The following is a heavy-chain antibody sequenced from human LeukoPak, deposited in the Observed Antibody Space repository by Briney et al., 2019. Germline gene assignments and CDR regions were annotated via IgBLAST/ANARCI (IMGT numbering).Heavy chain of an antibody. D-gene: IGHD3-22*01. CDR2: ISSSGSTI. CDR3: AREHDSSGYYPNYTPWGY. CDR1: GFTFSDYH. J-gene: IGHJ4*02. V-gene: IGHV3-11*01. Sequence: GSLRLSCAASGFTFSDYHMSWIRQAPGKGLEWVSYISSSGSTIYYADSVKGRFTISRDNAKNSLYLQMNSLRAEDTAVYYCAREHDSSGYYPNYTPWGYWGQGTLVTVSS.